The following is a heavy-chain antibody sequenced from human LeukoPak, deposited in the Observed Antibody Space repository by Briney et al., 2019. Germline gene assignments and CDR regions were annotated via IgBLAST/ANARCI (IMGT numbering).Heavy chain of an antibody. V-gene: IGHV3-23*01. CDR1: GFTFSSYA. J-gene: IGHJ5*01. CDR2: ISGSGGST. Sequence: AGGSLRLSCVVSGFTFSSYAMSWVRQAPGKGLEWVSGISGSGGSTYYADSVKGRFTISRDNTKNTLYLQMNNLRAEDTAVYYCAKDRHAPGRYCSSTSCFPFDSWGQGTLVTVSS. D-gene: IGHD2-2*01. CDR3: AKDRHAPGRYCSSTSCFPFDS.